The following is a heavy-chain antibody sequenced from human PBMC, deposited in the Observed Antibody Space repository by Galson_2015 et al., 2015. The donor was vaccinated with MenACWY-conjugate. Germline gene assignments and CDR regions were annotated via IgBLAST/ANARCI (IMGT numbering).Heavy chain of an antibody. CDR1: GFDFSNYC. D-gene: IGHD6-19*01. CDR2: ICAGGISI. Sequence: SLRLSCAASGFDFSNYCMHWVRQGPGKGLECVSRICAGGISIMYGDAVRGRFTISRDDAQNTLYLQMDGLRADDTALYFCVRGSSGWRGMDIWGQGTTVTVSS. CDR3: VRGSSGWRGMDI. J-gene: IGHJ6*02. V-gene: IGHV3-74*03.